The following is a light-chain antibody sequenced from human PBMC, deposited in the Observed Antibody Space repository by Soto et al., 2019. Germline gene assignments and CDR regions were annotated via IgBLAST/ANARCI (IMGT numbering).Light chain of an antibody. Sequence: IVLTQSPGTLSLSPGERATLSCRASQSVSSSYLAWYQQQPGQAPRLPIYGASSRATGIPDRLSGSGSGTDFTLTISRMEPEDSAVYYCQQYGRSITFGGGTKVYI. V-gene: IGKV3-20*01. CDR1: QSVSSSY. CDR2: GAS. J-gene: IGKJ4*01. CDR3: QQYGRSIT.